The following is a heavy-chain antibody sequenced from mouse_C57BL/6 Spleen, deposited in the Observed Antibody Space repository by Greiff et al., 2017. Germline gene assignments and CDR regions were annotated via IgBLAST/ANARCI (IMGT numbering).Heavy chain of an antibody. CDR3: TRADITLYYFDY. CDR1: GFTFSSYA. J-gene: IGHJ2*01. D-gene: IGHD1-1*01. CDR2: ISSGGDYI. V-gene: IGHV5-9-1*02. Sequence: DVQLVESGEGLVKPGGSLKLSCAASGFTFSSYAMSWVRQTPEKRLEWVAYISSGGDYIYYADTVKGRFTISRDNARNTLYLQMSSLKSEDTAMYYCTRADITLYYFDYWGQGTTLTVSS.